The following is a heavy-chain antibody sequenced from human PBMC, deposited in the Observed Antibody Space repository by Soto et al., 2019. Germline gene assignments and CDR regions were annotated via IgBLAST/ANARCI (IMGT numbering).Heavy chain of an antibody. V-gene: IGHV3-21*01. D-gene: IGHD2-2*01. CDR1: GFTFSSYS. CDR3: ARDHCSSTSCYGMGLRDAFDI. J-gene: IGHJ3*02. Sequence: GGSLRLSCAASGFTFSSYSMNWVRQAPGKGLEWVSSISSSSSYIYYEDSVKGRFTISRDNAKNSLYLQMNSLRAEDTAVYYCARDHCSSTSCYGMGLRDAFDIWGQGTMVTVSS. CDR2: ISSSSSYI.